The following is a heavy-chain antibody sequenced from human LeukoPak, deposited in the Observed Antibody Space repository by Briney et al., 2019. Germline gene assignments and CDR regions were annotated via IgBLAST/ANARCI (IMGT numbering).Heavy chain of an antibody. CDR2: IYTSGST. V-gene: IGHV4-4*07. CDR1: GGSISSYY. Sequence: SETLSLTCTVSGGSISSYYWSWIRKPAGTGLEWIGRIYTSGSTNYNPSLKSRVTMSVDTSKNQFSLKLSSVTAADAAVYYCARAVGSGSFQTYYYYMDVWGKGTTVTISS. J-gene: IGHJ6*03. D-gene: IGHD3-10*01. CDR3: ARAVGSGSFQTYYYYMDV.